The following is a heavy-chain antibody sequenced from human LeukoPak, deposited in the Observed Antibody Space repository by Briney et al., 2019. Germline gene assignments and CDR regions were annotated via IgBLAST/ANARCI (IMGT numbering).Heavy chain of an antibody. CDR1: GGSISSGSYY. Sequence: SETLSLTCTVSGGSISSGSYYWSWIRQPAGKGLEWIGRIYTSGSTNYNPSLKSRVTISVGTSKNQFSLKLSSVTAADTAVYYCARTLVVPAAADDYWGQGTLVTVSS. CDR2: IYTSGST. V-gene: IGHV4-61*02. CDR3: ARTLVVPAAADDY. D-gene: IGHD2-2*01. J-gene: IGHJ4*02.